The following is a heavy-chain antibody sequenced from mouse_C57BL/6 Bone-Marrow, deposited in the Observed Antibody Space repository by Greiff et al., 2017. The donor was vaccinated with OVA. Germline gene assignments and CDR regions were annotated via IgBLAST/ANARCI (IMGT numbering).Heavy chain of an antibody. V-gene: IGHV1-76*01. CDR1: GYTFTDYY. CDR3: ARWEGAQAYY. J-gene: IGHJ2*01. D-gene: IGHD3-2*02. Sequence: QVQLKQSGAELVRPGASVKLSCKASGYTFTDYYINWVKQRPGQGLEWIARIYPGSGNTYYNEKFKGKATLTAEKSSSTAYMQLSSLTSEDSAVYFCARWEGAQAYYWGQGTTLTVSS. CDR2: IYPGSGNT.